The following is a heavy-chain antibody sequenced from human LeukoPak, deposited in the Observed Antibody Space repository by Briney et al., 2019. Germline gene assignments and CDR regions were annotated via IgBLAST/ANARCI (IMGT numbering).Heavy chain of an antibody. J-gene: IGHJ4*02. CDR1: GGSFSGYY. CDR2: INHSEST. Sequence: SETLSLACAVYGGSFSGYYWSWIRQPPGKGLEWIGEINHSESTNYNPSLKSRVTISVDTSKNQFSLKLSSVTAADTAVYYCARQITMVRGGNLDYWGQGTLVTVSS. CDR3: ARQITMVRGGNLDY. V-gene: IGHV4-34*01. D-gene: IGHD3-10*01.